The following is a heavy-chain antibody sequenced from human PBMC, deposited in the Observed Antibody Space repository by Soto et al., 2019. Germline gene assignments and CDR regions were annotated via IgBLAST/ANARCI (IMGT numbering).Heavy chain of an antibody. J-gene: IGHJ3*02. CDR1: GFSFSVHW. Sequence: EVQLVESGGGLVQPGGSLRLSCAASGFSFSVHWMHWVRQAPGKGLMWVSHINHDGTTTTYADSVKGGFTISRDNAAKIVYLKMISLIEEDTALYNCAIERGYRSNGVCFREGFDIWGQGTTVTVSS. D-gene: IGHD2-8*01. CDR2: INHDGTTT. V-gene: IGHV3-74*01. CDR3: AIERGYRSNGVCFREGFDI.